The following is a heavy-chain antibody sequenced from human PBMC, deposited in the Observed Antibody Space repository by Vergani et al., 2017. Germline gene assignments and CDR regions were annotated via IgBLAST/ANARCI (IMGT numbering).Heavy chain of an antibody. D-gene: IGHD5-12*01. CDR1: GYTLTELS. J-gene: IGHJ4*02. CDR3: ARDRSGYDLLY. Sequence: QVQLVQSGAEVQKPGASVKVSCKVSGYTLTELSMHWVRQAPGKGLEWMGGFDPEDGETIYAQKFQGRVTMTTDTSTSTAYMELRSLRSDDTAVYYCARDRSGYDLLYWGQGTLVTVSS. V-gene: IGHV1-24*01. CDR2: FDPEDGET.